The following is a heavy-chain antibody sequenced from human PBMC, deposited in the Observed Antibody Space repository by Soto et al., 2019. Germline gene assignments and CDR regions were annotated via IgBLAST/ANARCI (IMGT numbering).Heavy chain of an antibody. J-gene: IGHJ6*02. CDR3: AKAKVAAPRGYYGMDV. CDR2: ISGSGGST. CDR1: GFTFSSYA. Sequence: LRLSCAASGFTFSSYAMSWVRQAPGKGLEWVSAISGSGGSTYYADSVKGRFTISRDNSKNTLYLQMNSLRAEDTAVYCCAKAKVAAPRGYYGMDVWGQGTTVTVSS. V-gene: IGHV3-23*01. D-gene: IGHD5-12*01.